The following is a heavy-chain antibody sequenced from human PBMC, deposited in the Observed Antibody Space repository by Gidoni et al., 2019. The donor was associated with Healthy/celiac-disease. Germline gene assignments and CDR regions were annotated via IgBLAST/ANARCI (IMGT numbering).Heavy chain of an antibody. D-gene: IGHD2-15*01. Sequence: SVKGRFTISRDNAKNTLYLQMNSLRAEETAVYYCARGGCSGGSCYYNWFDPWGQGTLVTVSS. CDR3: ARGGCSGGSCYYNWFDP. V-gene: IGHV3-74*01. J-gene: IGHJ5*02.